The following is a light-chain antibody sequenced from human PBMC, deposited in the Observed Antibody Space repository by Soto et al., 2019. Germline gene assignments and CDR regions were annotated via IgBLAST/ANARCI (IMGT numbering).Light chain of an antibody. CDR3: ISYTTSDTLV. CDR1: SSDVGAYNY. J-gene: IGLJ1*01. Sequence: QSALTQPASVSGSPGQSIPISCTGTSSDVGAYNYVSWYLLHPGKAPKLVIYEVSNRPSGVSNRFSGSKSGNTASLTISGLQAEDEADYYCISYTTSDTLVFGTGTKLTVL. CDR2: EVS. V-gene: IGLV2-14*01.